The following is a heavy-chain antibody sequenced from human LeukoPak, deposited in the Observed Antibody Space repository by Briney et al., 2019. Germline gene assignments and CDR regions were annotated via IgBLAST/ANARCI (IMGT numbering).Heavy chain of an antibody. J-gene: IGHJ4*02. V-gene: IGHV3-23*01. D-gene: IGHD2-2*01. CDR3: AKEGYCSSTSCYRGSYYFDY. CDR1: GFTFSSHA. CDR2: ISGSGGST. Sequence: PGGSLRLSCAASGFTFSSHAMSWVRQAPGKGLEWVSAISGSGGSTYYADSVKGRFTISRDNSKNTLYLQMNSLRAEDTAVYYCAKEGYCSSTSCYRGSYYFDYWGQGTLVTVSS.